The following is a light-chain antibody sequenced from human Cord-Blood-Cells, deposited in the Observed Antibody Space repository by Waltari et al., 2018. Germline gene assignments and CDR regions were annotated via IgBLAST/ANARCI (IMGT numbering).Light chain of an antibody. J-gene: IGLJ1*01. CDR1: SSDVGGYNY. CDR2: EVS. Sequence: QSALTQPASVSGSPGQSLTLSCTGTSSDVGGYNYVPWYQQHPGKAPKLMIYEVSNRPSGVSNRFSGSKSGNTASLTISGLQAEDEADYYCSSYTSSSTPLYVFGTGTKVTVL. CDR3: SSYTSSSTPLYV. V-gene: IGLV2-14*01.